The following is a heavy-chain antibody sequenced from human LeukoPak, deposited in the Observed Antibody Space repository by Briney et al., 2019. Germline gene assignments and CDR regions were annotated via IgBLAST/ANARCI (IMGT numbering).Heavy chain of an antibody. CDR1: GGSISSSSYY. D-gene: IGHD3-22*01. CDR3: ARQYYYDSSGYYLLHYYYYYMDV. Sequence: PSETLSLTCTVSGGSISSSSYYWGWIRQPPGKGLEWIGSIYYSGSTYYNPSLKSRVTISVDTSKNQFSLKLSSVTAADTAVYYCARQYYYDSSGYYLLHYYYYYMDVWGKGTTVTLSS. CDR2: IYYSGST. V-gene: IGHV4-39*01. J-gene: IGHJ6*03.